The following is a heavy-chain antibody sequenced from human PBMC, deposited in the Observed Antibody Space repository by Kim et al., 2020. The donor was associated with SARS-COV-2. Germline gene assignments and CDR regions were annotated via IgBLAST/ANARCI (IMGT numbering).Heavy chain of an antibody. CDR1: GGSISSYY. CDR2: AYDSGST. CDR3: ARAVRGVNLPFVY. Sequence: SETLSLTCTVSGGSISSYYCCWIRHRPGKGLELMWYAYDSGSTNYNPSLKSRINISVHTAKNQCSLNLSSVTAADTAVYYCARAVRGVNLPFVYWGQGNLFTVSS. J-gene: IGHJ4*02. D-gene: IGHD3-10*01. V-gene: IGHV4-59*13.